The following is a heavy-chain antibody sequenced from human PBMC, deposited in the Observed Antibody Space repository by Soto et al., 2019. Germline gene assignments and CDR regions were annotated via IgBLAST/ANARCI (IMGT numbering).Heavy chain of an antibody. CDR3: ARDKGGYSGYPTYNWFDP. D-gene: IGHD5-12*01. CDR1: GGSISSYY. CDR2: IYYNGNT. J-gene: IGHJ5*02. V-gene: IGHV4-59*01. Sequence: PSETLSLTCSVSGGSISSYYWNWIRQPPGKGLEWIGYIYYNGNTNYNPSLRSRVILSLDTSKNQFSLKLSSVTAADTAMYYCARDKGGYSGYPTYNWFDPWGQGTLVTVSS.